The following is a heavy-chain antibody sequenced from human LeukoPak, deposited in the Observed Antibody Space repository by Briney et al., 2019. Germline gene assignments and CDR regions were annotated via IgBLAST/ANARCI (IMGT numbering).Heavy chain of an antibody. CDR1: GFPFSDYD. Sequence: GGSLRLSCTASGFPFSDYDMHWVRHATGKGLEWVAGIGTSGDTYYAGSVKGRFTISREDAKNSLYLQMNSLRAGDTAVYYCARGRSIDRGANYYGTDVWGQGTLVTVPS. CDR2: IGTSGDT. J-gene: IGHJ6*02. D-gene: IGHD3-10*01. V-gene: IGHV3-13*04. CDR3: ARGRSIDRGANYYGTDV.